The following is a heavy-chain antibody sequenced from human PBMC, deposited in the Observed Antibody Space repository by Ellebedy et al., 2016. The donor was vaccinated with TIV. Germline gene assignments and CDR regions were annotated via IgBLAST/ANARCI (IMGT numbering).Heavy chain of an antibody. Sequence: DSVKGRLTISRDNSMNALYLQMDSLRAEDTAVYYCARLNLVRGVTGPHFDHWGQGTLVTVSS. D-gene: IGHD3-10*01. CDR3: ARLNLVRGVTGPHFDH. V-gene: IGHV3-30*01. J-gene: IGHJ4*02.